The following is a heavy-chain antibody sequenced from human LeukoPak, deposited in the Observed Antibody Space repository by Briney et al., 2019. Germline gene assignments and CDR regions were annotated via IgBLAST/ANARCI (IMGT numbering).Heavy chain of an antibody. CDR1: GYTFTSYG. J-gene: IGHJ4*02. V-gene: IGHV1-18*04. Sequence: ASVKVSCKASGYTFTSYGISWVRQAPGQGLEWMGWISAYNGNTNYAQKLQGRVTMTTDTSTSTAYMELRSLRSDDTAVYYCARADYDILTGYYQIGYWGQGTLVTVSS. D-gene: IGHD3-9*01. CDR2: ISAYNGNT. CDR3: ARADYDILTGYYQIGY.